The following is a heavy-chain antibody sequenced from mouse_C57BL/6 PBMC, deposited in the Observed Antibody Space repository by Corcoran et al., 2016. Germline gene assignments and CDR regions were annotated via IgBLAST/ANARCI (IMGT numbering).Heavy chain of an antibody. CDR1: GYTFTDYN. V-gene: IGHV1-18*01. CDR3: ARWGYTWYFDV. D-gene: IGHD2-2*01. CDR2: INPNNGGT. J-gene: IGHJ1*03. Sequence: EVQLQQSGPELVKPGASVKIPCKASGYTFTDYNMDWVKQSHGKSLEWIGDINPNNGGTIYNQKFKGKATLTVDKSSSTAYMELRSLTSEDTAVYYCARWGYTWYFDVWAQGPRSPSPQ.